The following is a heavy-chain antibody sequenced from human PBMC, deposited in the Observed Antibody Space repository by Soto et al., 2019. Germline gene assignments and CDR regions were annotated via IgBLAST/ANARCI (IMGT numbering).Heavy chain of an antibody. D-gene: IGHD6-6*01. CDR1: GFTFSNYA. Sequence: EVQLLESGGGFVQPGGSLRLSCAASGFTFSNYAMTWVRQAPGKGLEWVSAITSTGSSTYYADSVKGRFTISRDNSKNTLFLQINSRRAVDTAVYYCAKGAEVYVVSSLDFWGQGTLVSVSS. CDR3: AKGAEVYVVSSLDF. CDR2: ITSTGSST. V-gene: IGHV3-23*01. J-gene: IGHJ4*02.